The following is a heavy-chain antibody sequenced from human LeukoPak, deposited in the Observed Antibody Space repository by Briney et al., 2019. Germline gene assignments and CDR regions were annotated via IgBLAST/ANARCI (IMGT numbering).Heavy chain of an antibody. D-gene: IGHD6-19*01. Sequence: PGGSPRLSCAASGFTFSDYYMSWIRQAPGKVLEWVSYISSSGSTIYYADSVKGRFTISRDNAKNSLYLQMNSMRAEDTAVYYCARDSKAVAGTFDYWGQGTLVTVSS. J-gene: IGHJ4*02. CDR1: GFTFSDYY. CDR2: ISSSGSTI. CDR3: ARDSKAVAGTFDY. V-gene: IGHV3-11*04.